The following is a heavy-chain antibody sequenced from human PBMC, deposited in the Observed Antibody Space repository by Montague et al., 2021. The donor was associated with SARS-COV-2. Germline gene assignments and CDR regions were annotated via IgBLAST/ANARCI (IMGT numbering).Heavy chain of an antibody. CDR2: IYYSGST. Sequence: SETLSLTCTVSGGSISSSSYYWGWIRQPPVKGLEWIGLIYYSGSTSYNPSLKSRVPISVDTSKNQFSLKLSSVTAADTAVSYCARAHATYDSILNGYYDVLHLHGVFDPWGQGTLVTVSS. D-gene: IGHD3-9*01. CDR3: ARAHATYDSILNGYYDVLHLHGVFDP. J-gene: IGHJ5*02. CDR1: GGSISSSSYY. V-gene: IGHV4-39*07.